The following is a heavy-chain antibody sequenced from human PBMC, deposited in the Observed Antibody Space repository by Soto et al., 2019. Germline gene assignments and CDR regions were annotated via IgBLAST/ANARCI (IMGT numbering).Heavy chain of an antibody. J-gene: IGHJ6*04. D-gene: IGHD1-26*01. V-gene: IGHV3-23*01. CDR1: GFSFSSFA. CDR3: AKGVELDV. Sequence: EVLLLESGGGLVQPGGSLRLSCEASGFSFSSFAMNWVRQAPGKGLEWVSAIGDSGASTYYADSVKGRFTISRDNSRNTLYLQLNSLRGEDTGVYYCAKGVELDVWGNGNTVTVSS. CDR2: IGDSGAST.